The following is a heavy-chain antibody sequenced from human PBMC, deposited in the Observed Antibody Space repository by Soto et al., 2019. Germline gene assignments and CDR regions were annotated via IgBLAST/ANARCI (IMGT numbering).Heavy chain of an antibody. D-gene: IGHD2-15*01. CDR1: GYTFTSYG. CDR3: ARGLECRGYCLDKPTWFAP. CDR2: ISAYNGNT. J-gene: IGHJ5*02. Sequence: ASVKVSCKASGYTFTSYGISWVRQAPGQGLEWMGWISAYNGNTNYAQKLQGRVTMTTDTSTSTAYMELSSLRSDDTAVYFCARGLECRGYCLDKPTWFAPWGQGTLVTVSS. V-gene: IGHV1-18*01.